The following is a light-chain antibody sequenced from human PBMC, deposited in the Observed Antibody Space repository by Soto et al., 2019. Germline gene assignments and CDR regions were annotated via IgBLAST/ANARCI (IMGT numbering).Light chain of an antibody. CDR1: QSVSSN. CDR3: QQYNNWPALT. Sequence: EVVMTQSPATLSGSPGERDTLSCRASQSVSSNLAWYQQKPGQAPRLLIYGASTRATGIPARFSGSGSGIEFTLTISSLQSEDFAVYYCQQYNNWPALTFGGGTKVEIK. V-gene: IGKV3-15*01. J-gene: IGKJ4*01. CDR2: GAS.